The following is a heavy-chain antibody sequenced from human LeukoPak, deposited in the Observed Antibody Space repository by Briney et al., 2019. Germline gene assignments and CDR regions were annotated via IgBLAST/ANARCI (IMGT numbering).Heavy chain of an antibody. V-gene: IGHV3-30*02. CDR3: ARPRFPYYRLSGADYYYMDV. D-gene: IGHD3-10*01. CDR1: GFTFSSYG. Sequence: QSGGSLRLSCGASGFTFSSYGMHWVRQAPGKGLEWVAFIRYNGSNKYYADSVKGRFTISRDNSKNTLYLQMNSLRSEDTAVYYCARPRFPYYRLSGADYYYMDVWGKGTTVTVSS. CDR2: IRYNGSNK. J-gene: IGHJ6*03.